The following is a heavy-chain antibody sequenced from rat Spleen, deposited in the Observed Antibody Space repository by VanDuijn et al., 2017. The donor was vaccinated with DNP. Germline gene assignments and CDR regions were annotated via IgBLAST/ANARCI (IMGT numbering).Heavy chain of an antibody. Sequence: EVQLQESGPGLVKPSQSLSLTCSVTGYSITSSYRWNWIRKFPGNKLEWMGYMNSAGSAIHNPSLKSRISITRDTSKNQFFLQVNSVTTEDTATYYCARSKGDGTYYPYAMNAWGQGTSVTVSS. V-gene: IGHV3-3*01. CDR1: GYSITSSYR. CDR2: MNSAGSA. D-gene: IGHD1-12*02. J-gene: IGHJ4*01. CDR3: ARSKGDGTYYPYAMNA.